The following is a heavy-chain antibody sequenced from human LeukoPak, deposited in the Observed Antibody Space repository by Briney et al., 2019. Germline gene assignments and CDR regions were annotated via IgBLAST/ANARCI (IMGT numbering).Heavy chain of an antibody. D-gene: IGHD3-10*01. CDR1: GFTFSSYS. CDR2: ISSSSSYI. V-gene: IGHV3-21*01. J-gene: IGHJ5*02. CDR3: AREVAWFGEFPGFDP. Sequence: PGGSLRLPCAASGFTFSSYSMNWVRQAPGKGLEWVSSISSSSSYIYYADSVKGRFTISRDNAKNSLYLQMNSLRAEDTAVYYCAREVAWFGEFPGFDPWGQGTLVTVSS.